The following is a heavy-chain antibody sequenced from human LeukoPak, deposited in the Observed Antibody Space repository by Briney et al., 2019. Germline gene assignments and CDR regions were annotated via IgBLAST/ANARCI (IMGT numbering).Heavy chain of an antibody. Sequence: SPSETLSLTCTVSGASISSGYYWGWIRQPPGKGLEWIGGIYHSGSTYYNPSLKSRVPISVDTSKNQFSLKLSSVTAADTAVYYCARDGLYNWNYVAPFDYGGQGTLVTASS. CDR2: IYHSGST. CDR1: GASISSGYY. V-gene: IGHV4-38-2*02. D-gene: IGHD1-7*01. J-gene: IGHJ4*02. CDR3: ARDGLYNWNYVAPFDY.